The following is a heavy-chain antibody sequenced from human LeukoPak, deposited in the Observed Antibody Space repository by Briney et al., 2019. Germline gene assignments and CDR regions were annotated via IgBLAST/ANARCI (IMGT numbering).Heavy chain of an antibody. D-gene: IGHD3-3*01. Sequence: SVKVSCKASGGTFSSYAISWVRQAPGQGLEWMGGIIPIFGTADYAQKFQGRVTITTDESTSTAYMELSSLRSEDTAVYYCARGPFGVVSHYYYYYMDVWGKGTTVTVSS. CDR2: IIPIFGTA. V-gene: IGHV1-69*05. CDR1: GGTFSSYA. CDR3: ARGPFGVVSHYYYYYMDV. J-gene: IGHJ6*03.